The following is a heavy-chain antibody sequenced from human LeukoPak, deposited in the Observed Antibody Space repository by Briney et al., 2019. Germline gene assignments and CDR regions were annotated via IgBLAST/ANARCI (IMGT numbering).Heavy chain of an antibody. CDR2: MYLSGTT. CDR1: GGSISSYY. V-gene: IGHV4-59*12. Sequence: SETLSLTCTVSGGSISSYYWSWIRQPPGKGLEWIGEMYLSGTTHSNPSVKSRVTISIDKSKNQFFLNLSSVTAADTAVYYCAGLVGRYSSGLYYYYFDYWGQGTLVTVSS. J-gene: IGHJ4*02. CDR3: AGLVGRYSSGLYYYYFDY. D-gene: IGHD3-22*01.